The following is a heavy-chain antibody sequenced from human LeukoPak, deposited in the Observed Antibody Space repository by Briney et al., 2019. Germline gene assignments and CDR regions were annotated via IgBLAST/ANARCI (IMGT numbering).Heavy chain of an antibody. CDR2: INPSGGST. CDR1: GYTFTSYY. V-gene: IGHV1-46*01. J-gene: IGHJ4*02. D-gene: IGHD3-22*01. CDR3: ARDGEHSSGYYYNFDY. Sequence: ASVKVSCKASGYTFTSYYMHWVRQAPGQGLEWMGIINPSGGSTSYAQKFQGRVTMTRDTSISTAYMELSRLRSDDTAVYYCARDGEHSSGYYYNFDYWGQGTLVTVSS.